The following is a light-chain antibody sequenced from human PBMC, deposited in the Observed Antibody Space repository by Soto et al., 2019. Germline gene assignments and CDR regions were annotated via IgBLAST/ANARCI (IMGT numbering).Light chain of an antibody. CDR2: GAS. Sequence: EIVMTQSPATLSVSPGERATLSCRASQSVSINLAWYQQKPGQAPRLLIYGASTRATGIPARFSGSGSGTEFTLTISSLQSEDFATYYCQQYNTWPAEITFGQGTRLEIK. V-gene: IGKV3-15*01. CDR1: QSVSIN. CDR3: QQYNTWPAEIT. J-gene: IGKJ5*01.